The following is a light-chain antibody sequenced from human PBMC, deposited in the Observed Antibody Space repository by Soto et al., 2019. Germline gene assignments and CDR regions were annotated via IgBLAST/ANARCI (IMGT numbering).Light chain of an antibody. V-gene: IGKV3-20*01. J-gene: IGKJ5*01. CDR2: GAS. CDR1: QSVSSSY. Sequence: EIVVTQSPGTVSLSPGERATLSCRASQSVSSSYLAWYQQKPGQAPRLLIYGASSRATGIPDRFSGSGSGTDFTLTISRLEPEDFAVYYCQQYGSSPRITFGQGTRLEIK. CDR3: QQYGSSPRIT.